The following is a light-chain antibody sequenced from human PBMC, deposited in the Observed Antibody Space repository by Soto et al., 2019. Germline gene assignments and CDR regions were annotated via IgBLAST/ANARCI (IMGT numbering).Light chain of an antibody. J-gene: IGLJ2*01. CDR1: SSNIGSNT. CDR2: SNN. CDR3: AAWDDSLSGRGV. V-gene: IGLV1-44*01. Sequence: QPVLTQPPSASGTPGQRVTISCSGSSSNIGSNTVNWYQQLPGTAPKLLIYSNNQRPSGVPDRFSGSKSGTSASLAISGLQSEDEADYYCAAWDDSLSGRGVFGGGTKLTVL.